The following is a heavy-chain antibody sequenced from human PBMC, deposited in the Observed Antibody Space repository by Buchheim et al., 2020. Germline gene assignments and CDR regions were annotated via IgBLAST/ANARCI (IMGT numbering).Heavy chain of an antibody. CDR1: GFTFSSYG. V-gene: IGHV3-30*18. Sequence: QVQLVESGGGVVQPGRSLRLSCAASGFTFSSYGMHWVRQAPGKGLEWVAVISYDGSNKYYADSVKGRFTISRDNSKKTLSLQMNSLRAEDTAVYYCAKDHSGSYNYFDYWGQGTL. CDR2: ISYDGSNK. J-gene: IGHJ4*02. CDR3: AKDHSGSYNYFDY. D-gene: IGHD1-26*01.